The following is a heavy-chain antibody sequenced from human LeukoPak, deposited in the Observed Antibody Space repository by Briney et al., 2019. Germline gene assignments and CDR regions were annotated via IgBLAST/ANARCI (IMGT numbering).Heavy chain of an antibody. CDR3: ASSQTYYYDSSGLPH. Sequence: ASVKVSCKASGGTFSSYAISWVRQAPGQGLEWKGRIIPIFGTANYAQKFQGRVTITTDESTSTAYMELSSLRSEDTAVYYCASSQTYYYDSSGLPHWGQGTLVTVSS. J-gene: IGHJ1*01. CDR2: IIPIFGTA. CDR1: GGTFSSYA. D-gene: IGHD3-22*01. V-gene: IGHV1-69*05.